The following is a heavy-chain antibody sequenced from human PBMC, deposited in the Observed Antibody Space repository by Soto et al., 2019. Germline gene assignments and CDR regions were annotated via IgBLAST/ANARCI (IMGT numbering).Heavy chain of an antibody. Sequence: GGSRRLSCAASGFTFSSYAMSWVRQAPGEGLEWVSAISGSGGSTYYADSVKGRFTISRDNSKNTLYLQMNSLRAEDTAVYYCAKSNVQDCSSTSCYTGHWGQGTLVTVSS. CDR1: GFTFSSYA. D-gene: IGHD2-2*02. CDR2: ISGSGGST. J-gene: IGHJ4*02. V-gene: IGHV3-23*01. CDR3: AKSNVQDCSSTSCYTGH.